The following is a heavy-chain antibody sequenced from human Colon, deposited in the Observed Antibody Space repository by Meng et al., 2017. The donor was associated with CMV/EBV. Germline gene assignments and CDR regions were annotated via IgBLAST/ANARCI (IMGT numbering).Heavy chain of an antibody. CDR2: IYSGGSST. CDR1: RFTFSSYA. CDR3: AKDDSNYGYYYGMDV. D-gene: IGHD4-11*01. Sequence: GGSLRLSCTASRFTFSSYAMSWVRQAPGKGLEWVSVIYSGGSSTYYADSVKGRFTISRDNSKNTLYLQMNSLRAEDTAVYYCAKDDSNYGYYYGMDVWGQGTTVTVSS. V-gene: IGHV3-23*03. J-gene: IGHJ6*02.